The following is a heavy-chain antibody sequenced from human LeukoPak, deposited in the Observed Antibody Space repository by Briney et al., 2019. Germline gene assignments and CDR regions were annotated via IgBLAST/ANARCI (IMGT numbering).Heavy chain of an antibody. D-gene: IGHD3-22*01. V-gene: IGHV3-48*02. CDR3: ARYYYDNSGYYFSLGY. Sequence: GGSLRLSCGASGFTFSTYTMNWVRQAPGKGLEWVSHISSSSSTIYYADSVKGRFTISRDNAKNSLYLQMNSLRDEDTAVYYCARYYYDNSGYYFSLGYWGQGTLVTVSS. CDR2: ISSSSSTI. J-gene: IGHJ4*02. CDR1: GFTFSTYT.